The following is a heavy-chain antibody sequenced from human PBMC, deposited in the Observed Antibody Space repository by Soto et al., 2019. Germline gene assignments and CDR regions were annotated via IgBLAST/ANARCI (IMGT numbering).Heavy chain of an antibody. D-gene: IGHD2-15*01. Sequence: ASVKVSCKVSGYTLTELSMDWVRQAPGKGLEWMGGFDPEDGETIYAQKFQGRVTMTEDTSTDTAYMELSSLRSEDTAVYYCATLNCSGGSCYSFFDYWGQGTLVTVS. V-gene: IGHV1-24*01. CDR1: GYTLTELS. CDR3: ATLNCSGGSCYSFFDY. CDR2: FDPEDGET. J-gene: IGHJ4*02.